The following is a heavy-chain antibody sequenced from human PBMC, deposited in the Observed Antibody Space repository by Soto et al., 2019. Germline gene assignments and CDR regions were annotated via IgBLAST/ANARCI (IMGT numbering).Heavy chain of an antibody. D-gene: IGHD4-17*01. CDR3: ARGRLGYGDYDHYGMDV. CDR2: INPNSGGT. CDR1: GYTFTGYY. Sequence: QVQLVQSGAEVKKPGASVKVSCKASGYTFTGYYMHWVRQAPGQGLEWMGWINPNSGGTNYAQKFQGWVTMTRDTSISTAYMELSRLRSDDTAVYYCARGRLGYGDYDHYGMDVWGQGTTVTVSS. J-gene: IGHJ6*02. V-gene: IGHV1-2*04.